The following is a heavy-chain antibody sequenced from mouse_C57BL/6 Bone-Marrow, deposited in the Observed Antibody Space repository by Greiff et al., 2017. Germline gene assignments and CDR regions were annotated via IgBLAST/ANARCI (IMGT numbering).Heavy chain of an antibody. V-gene: IGHV1-64*01. CDR2: IHPNSGST. J-gene: IGHJ2*01. CDR1: GYTFTSYW. Sequence: QVQLQQPGAELVKPGASVKLSCKASGYTFTSYWMHWVKQRPGQGLEWIGMIHPNSGSTNYNEKFKSKATLTVDKSSSTAYMQLSSLTSEDSAVYYCAREGYCYGSSLDYWGQGTTLTVSS. D-gene: IGHD1-1*01. CDR3: AREGYCYGSSLDY.